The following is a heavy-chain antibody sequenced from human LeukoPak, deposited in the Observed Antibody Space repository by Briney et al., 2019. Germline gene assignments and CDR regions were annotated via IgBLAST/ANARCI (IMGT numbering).Heavy chain of an antibody. D-gene: IGHD2-15*01. CDR1: GGSFTSDPYY. CDR2: ISYSGSI. Sequence: SETLSLTCTVSGGSFTSDPYYWSWIRQPPGKDPEWIGHISYSGSINSDPSLRSRISASIDTSKNQFSLNLNFVTAADTAVYYCVRYCTGSNCYSNRGGFDVWGRGTMVTVSS. V-gene: IGHV4-61*01. CDR3: VRYCTGSNCYSNRGGFDV. J-gene: IGHJ3*01.